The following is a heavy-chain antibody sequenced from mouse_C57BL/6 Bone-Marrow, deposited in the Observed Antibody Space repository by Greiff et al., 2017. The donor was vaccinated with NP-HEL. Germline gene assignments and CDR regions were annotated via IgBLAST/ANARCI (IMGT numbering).Heavy chain of an antibody. CDR3: ARLGYYGSSYAMDY. J-gene: IGHJ4*01. D-gene: IGHD1-1*01. CDR2: INPYNGGT. V-gene: IGHV1-19*01. Sequence: EVQLQQSGPVLVKPGASVKMSCKASGYTFTDYYMNWVKQSHGKSLEWIGVINPYNGGTSYNQKFKGKATLTVDKSSSTAYMELNSLTSEDSAVYYCARLGYYGSSYAMDYWGQGTSVTVSS. CDR1: GYTFTDYY.